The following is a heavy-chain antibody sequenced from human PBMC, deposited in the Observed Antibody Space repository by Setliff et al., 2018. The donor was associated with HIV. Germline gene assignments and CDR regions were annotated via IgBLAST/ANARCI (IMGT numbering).Heavy chain of an antibody. CDR2: VSASDGRT. CDR3: ARAAEDSSGYFGYYYYYMDV. D-gene: IGHD3-22*01. CDR1: GFTFSSYA. V-gene: IGHV3-23*01. J-gene: IGHJ6*03. Sequence: GGSLRLSCAASGFTFSSYAMSWVRQAPGKGLEWVSAVSASDGRTYYADSVKGRFTVSRDNSKSTLYLHMNSLRAEDTAVYYCARAAEDSSGYFGYYYYYMDVWGKGTTVTVS.